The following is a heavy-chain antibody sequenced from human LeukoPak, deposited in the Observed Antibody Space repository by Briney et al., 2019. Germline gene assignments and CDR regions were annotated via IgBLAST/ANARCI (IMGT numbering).Heavy chain of an antibody. V-gene: IGHV3-43D*03. CDR2: ISWDGGST. CDR3: AKSNDSSGFEYIQN. J-gene: IGHJ1*01. D-gene: IGHD3-22*01. CDR1: GFTFDDYA. Sequence: GGSLRLSCAASGFTFDDYAMHWVRQAPGKGLEWVSPISWDGGSTYYADSVKGRFTISRDNSKNSLYLQMNSLRAEDTAVYYCAKSNDSSGFEYIQNSGEGNLVTVSS.